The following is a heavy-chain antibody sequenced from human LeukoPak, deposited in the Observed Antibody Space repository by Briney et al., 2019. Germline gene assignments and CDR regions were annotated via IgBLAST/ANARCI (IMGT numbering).Heavy chain of an antibody. V-gene: IGHV3-33*01. CDR1: GXTFRNYG. Sequence: PGKSLRLSCAASGXTFRNYGMHWVRQAPGKGLEWVANIWFDGSKNYYVESVEGRFTISRDNFNNTLYLQMNSLRAEDTALYYCARAPYTTGRSFYFDSWGQGTLVTVSS. D-gene: IGHD2-2*02. CDR3: ARAPYTTGRSFYFDS. CDR2: IWFDGSKN. J-gene: IGHJ4*02.